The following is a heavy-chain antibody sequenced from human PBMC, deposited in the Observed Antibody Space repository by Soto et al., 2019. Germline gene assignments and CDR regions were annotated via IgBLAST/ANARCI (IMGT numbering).Heavy chain of an antibody. V-gene: IGHV1-18*01. CDR2: ISAYNGNT. D-gene: IGHD6-13*01. Sequence: QVQLVQSGAEVKKPGASVKVSCKASGYTFTSYGISWVRQAPGQVLEGMGWISAYNGNTNYAQKLQGRVTMTTDTSTSTAYMELRSLRSDDTAVYYCVITSSSLSRTHFDYWGQGTLVSVSS. CDR1: GYTFTSYG. J-gene: IGHJ4*02. CDR3: VITSSSLSRTHFDY.